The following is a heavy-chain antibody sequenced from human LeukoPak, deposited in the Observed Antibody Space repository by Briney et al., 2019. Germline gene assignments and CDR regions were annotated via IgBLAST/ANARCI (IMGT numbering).Heavy chain of an antibody. Sequence: GGSLRLSCAASGFTFSSYWMHWIRQAPGKGLVWVSRINSDGSSTSYADFVKGRFIISRDNAKNTLYLQMNSLRAEDTAVYYCARIYGSFDYWGQGTLVTVSS. CDR1: GFTFSSYW. D-gene: IGHD4-17*01. CDR3: ARIYGSFDY. V-gene: IGHV3-74*01. CDR2: INSDGSST. J-gene: IGHJ4*02.